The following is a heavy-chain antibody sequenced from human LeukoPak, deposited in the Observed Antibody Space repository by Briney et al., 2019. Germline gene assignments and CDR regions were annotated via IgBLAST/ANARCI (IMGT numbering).Heavy chain of an antibody. CDR3: VKDRTGTYTLDY. J-gene: IGHJ4*02. D-gene: IGHD3-10*01. CDR1: GFTFSNYA. V-gene: IGHV3-30-3*01. Sequence: GGSLRLSCAATGFTFSNYAIHWGRQPPGKGLEWVAFISDAGSRQHYADSVKGRFTISRDNSKNTLNLQMNSLRAEDTAVYYCVKDRTGTYTLDYWGQGTLVTVSS. CDR2: ISDAGSRQ.